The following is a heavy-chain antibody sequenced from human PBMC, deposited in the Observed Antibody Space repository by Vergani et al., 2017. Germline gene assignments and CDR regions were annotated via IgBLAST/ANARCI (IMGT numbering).Heavy chain of an antibody. CDR1: GGTFSSYA. CDR3: ARVARLPVAAGPFDY. V-gene: IGHV1-69*09. CDR2: IIPILGIA. Sequence: QVQLVQSGAEVKKPGSSVKVSCKASGGTFSSYAISWVRQAPGQGLEWMGGIIPILGIANYAQKFQGRVTITADKSTSTAYMELSSLRSEDTAVYYCARVARLPVAAGPFDYWGQGTLVTVSS. D-gene: IGHD6-13*01. J-gene: IGHJ4*02.